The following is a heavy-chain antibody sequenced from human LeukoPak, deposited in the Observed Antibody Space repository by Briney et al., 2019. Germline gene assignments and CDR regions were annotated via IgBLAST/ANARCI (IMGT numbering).Heavy chain of an antibody. CDR1: GASISSYY. CDR2: VYYSGYT. D-gene: IGHD3-16*01. CDR3: ARETSQKGAHYMDV. Sequence: PSETLSLTCTVSGASISSYYWSWIRQPPGKGLEWIGYVYYSGYTSYNPSLKSRVTISVDTSKNQFSLKLSSVTAADTAVYYCARETSQKGAHYMDVWGKGTTVTISS. J-gene: IGHJ6*03. V-gene: IGHV4-59*01.